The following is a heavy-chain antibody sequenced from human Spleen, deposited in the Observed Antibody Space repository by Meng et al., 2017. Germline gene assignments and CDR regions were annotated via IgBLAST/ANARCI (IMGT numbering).Heavy chain of an antibody. CDR2: ISAYNGNT. D-gene: IGHD6-19*01. CDR1: GYTFTSYG. CDR3: ARERAATVAGAAFDI. J-gene: IGHJ3*02. Sequence: ASVKVSCKASGYTFTSYGISWVRQAPGQGLEWMGWISAYNGNTNYAQKLQGRVTMTTDTSTSTAYMELSSLRSEDTAVYYCARERAATVAGAAFDIWGQGTMVTVSS. V-gene: IGHV1-18*01.